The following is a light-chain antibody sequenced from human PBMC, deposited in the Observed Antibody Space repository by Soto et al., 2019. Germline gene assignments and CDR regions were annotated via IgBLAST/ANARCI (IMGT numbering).Light chain of an antibody. CDR1: QSVNNY. CDR3: LQRRSWPIT. J-gene: IGKJ5*01. Sequence: EIVLTQSPATLSLSPGERATLSCRASQSVNNYLAWYQQKPGQAPRLLIYDASNRATGIPARFSGSVSETDLTLTISSLEPEDFAVYYCLQRRSWPITFGQGTRLEIK. V-gene: IGKV3-11*01. CDR2: DAS.